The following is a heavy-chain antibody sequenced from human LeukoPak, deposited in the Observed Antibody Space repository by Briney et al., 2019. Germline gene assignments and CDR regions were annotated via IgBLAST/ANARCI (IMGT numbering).Heavy chain of an antibody. CDR1: GFTFSTYS. CDR2: IGSSNSYI. J-gene: IGHJ6*04. Sequence: GGSLRLSCAASGFTFSTYSMNWVRQAPGKGLEWVSSIGSSNSYIYYADSVKGRFTISRDNAKNSLYLQMNSLRAEDTAVYYCAELGITMIGGVWGKGTTVTISS. V-gene: IGHV3-21*01. CDR3: AELGITMIGGV. D-gene: IGHD3-10*02.